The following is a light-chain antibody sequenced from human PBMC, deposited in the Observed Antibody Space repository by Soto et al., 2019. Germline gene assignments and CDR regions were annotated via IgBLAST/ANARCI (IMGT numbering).Light chain of an antibody. CDR3: CSFAGSFYV. V-gene: IGLV2-11*01. CDR2: EVS. CDR1: SRDVDAYDF. J-gene: IGLJ1*01. Sequence: ALTQPRSVSGSPGQSVAISCTGTSRDVDAYDFVSWYQHHPGKAPKLIISEVSKRPSGVSHRFSGSKSGNTASLTISGLQAEDEADYFCCSFAGSFYVFGTGTKLTVL.